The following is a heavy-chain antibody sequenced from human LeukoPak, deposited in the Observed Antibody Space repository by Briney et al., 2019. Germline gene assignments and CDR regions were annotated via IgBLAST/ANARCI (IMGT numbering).Heavy chain of an antibody. CDR1: GGSLSSSSTSY. D-gene: IGHD5-12*01. J-gene: IGHJ4*02. V-gene: IGHV4-39*07. CDR2: MNYGGAS. Sequence: SETLSLTCTVSGGSLSSSSTSYWGWIRQPPGKGLEWIGSMNYGGASHYNPSLKSRGTISVDTSKNQFSLNVISMTAADTAMYYCASERGYHANWGQGTLVTVSS. CDR3: ASERGYHAN.